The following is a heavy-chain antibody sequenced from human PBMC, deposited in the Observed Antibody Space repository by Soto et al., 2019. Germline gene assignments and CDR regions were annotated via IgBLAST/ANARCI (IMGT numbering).Heavy chain of an antibody. CDR3: AGIMVTFGGVIVHYYFDY. D-gene: IGHD3-16*02. CDR2: IIPIFGTA. V-gene: IGHV1-69*13. CDR1: GGTFSSYA. J-gene: IGHJ4*02. Sequence: SVKVSCKASGGTFSSYAISWVRQAPGQGLEWMGGIIPIFGTANYAQKFQGRVTITADESTSTAYMELSSLRSEDTAVYYCAGIMVTFGGVIVHYYFDYWGQGTLATVSS.